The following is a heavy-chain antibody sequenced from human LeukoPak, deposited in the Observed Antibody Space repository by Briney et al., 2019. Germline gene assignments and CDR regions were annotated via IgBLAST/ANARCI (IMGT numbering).Heavy chain of an antibody. D-gene: IGHD5-24*01. V-gene: IGHV3-9*01. J-gene: IGHJ4*02. CDR2: IRWNSGGI. CDR3: ARWSRVKFDY. CDR1: GFTFDDYA. Sequence: GGSLRLSCVASGFTFDDYAMHWVRQAPGKGLEWVSGIRWNSGGIGYADSVKGRFTISRDNAKNSLFLQMNSLRAEDTAVYYCARWSRVKFDYWGQGTLVTVSS.